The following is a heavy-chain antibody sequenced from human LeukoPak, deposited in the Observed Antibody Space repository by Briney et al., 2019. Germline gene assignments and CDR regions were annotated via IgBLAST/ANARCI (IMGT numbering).Heavy chain of an antibody. CDR1: GFTFSSYS. CDR2: ISSSSSTI. Sequence: GGSLRLSCAASGFTFSSYSMNWVRQAPGKGLEWVSYISSSSSTIYYADSVKGRFTTSRDNAKNSLYLQMNSLRAEDTAVYYCARDGVRSYYDILTGSYGMDVWGQGTTVTVSS. D-gene: IGHD3-9*01. CDR3: ARDGVRSYYDILTGSYGMDV. J-gene: IGHJ6*02. V-gene: IGHV3-48*04.